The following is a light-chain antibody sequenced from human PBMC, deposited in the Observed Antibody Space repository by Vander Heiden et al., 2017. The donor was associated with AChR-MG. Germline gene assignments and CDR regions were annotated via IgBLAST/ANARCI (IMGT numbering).Light chain of an antibody. CDR3: GAWESSRRTFV. Sequence: QSVLTHPPSVSAAPGQKFTISRAGSSSKLLIYENYKRPSGIPDRFSGSTSGTSAALGITGLQTGDEADYYCGAWESSRRTFVFGPGTKVTVL. CDR1: SSK. J-gene: IGLJ1*01. CDR2: ENY. V-gene: IGLV1-51*02.